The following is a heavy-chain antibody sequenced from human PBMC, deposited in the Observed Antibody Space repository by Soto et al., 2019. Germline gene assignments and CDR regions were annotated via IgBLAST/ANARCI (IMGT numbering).Heavy chain of an antibody. Sequence: QVQLQQWGAGLLRPSETLSLTCAFYGGSFDDFYWSWVRQSPGKGLEWVGEISHDGGTNYSPSLASRVSISVDTSKNQFSLHLRSVTAADTGLYYCARGQLVWYGDLTPYHPDMDVWGQGTTVTVSS. V-gene: IGHV4-34*02. CDR2: ISHDGGT. J-gene: IGHJ6*02. D-gene: IGHD3-10*01. CDR3: ARGQLVWYGDLTPYHPDMDV. CDR1: GGSFDDFY.